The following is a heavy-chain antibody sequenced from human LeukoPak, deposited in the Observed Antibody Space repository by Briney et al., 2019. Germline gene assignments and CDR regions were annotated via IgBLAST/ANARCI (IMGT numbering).Heavy chain of an antibody. Sequence: GESLRISCKGSGYSFTSYWIGWVRQMPGKGLEWMGIIYPGDSDTRYSPSFQGQVTISADKSISTAYLQWSSLKASDTAMYYCAREPGYSYGKTVYYYYMDVWGKGTTVTVSS. D-gene: IGHD5-18*01. CDR1: GYSFTSYW. CDR2: IYPGDSDT. V-gene: IGHV5-51*01. J-gene: IGHJ6*03. CDR3: AREPGYSYGKTVYYYYMDV.